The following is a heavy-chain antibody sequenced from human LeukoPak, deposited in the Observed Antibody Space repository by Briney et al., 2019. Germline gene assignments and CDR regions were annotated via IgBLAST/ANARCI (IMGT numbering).Heavy chain of an antibody. CDR2: ISGSNNRT. Sequence: GGSLRLSCAASRFTFSSNAMSWVRQAPGKGLEWVSTISGSNNRTYYADSVKGRFTISRDNAKNSLYLQMNSLRAEDTAVYYCARDADSSSRSMYYYYGMDVWGQGTTVTVSS. D-gene: IGHD6-13*01. CDR3: ARDADSSSRSMYYYYGMDV. J-gene: IGHJ6*02. V-gene: IGHV3-21*01. CDR1: RFTFSSNA.